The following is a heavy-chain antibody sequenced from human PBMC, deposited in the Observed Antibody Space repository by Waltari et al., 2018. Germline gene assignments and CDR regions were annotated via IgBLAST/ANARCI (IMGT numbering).Heavy chain of an antibody. CDR3: ARNGLES. CDR2: IYYSGST. J-gene: IGHJ4*02. D-gene: IGHD2-8*01. Sequence: QLQLQESGPGLVKPSETLSITCTVSGGPISSRRYYWGWIRQPPGKGLEWIGSIYYSGSTYYNPSLKSRVTISVDTSKNQFSLKLSSVTAADTAVYYCARNGLESWGQGTLVTVSS. CDR1: GGPISSRRYY. V-gene: IGHV4-39*07.